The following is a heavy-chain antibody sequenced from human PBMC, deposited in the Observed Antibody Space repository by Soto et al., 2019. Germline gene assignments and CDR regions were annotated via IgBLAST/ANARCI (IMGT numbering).Heavy chain of an antibody. CDR3: AKDVTIFGVVMSPFDY. CDR1: GFTFSSYG. Sequence: GGSLRLSCAASGFTFSSYGMHWVRQAPGKGLEWVAVISYDGSNKYYADSVKGRFTISRDNSKNTLYLQMNSLRAEDTAVYYGAKDVTIFGVVMSPFDYWGQGTLVTVSS. CDR2: ISYDGSNK. V-gene: IGHV3-30*18. D-gene: IGHD3-3*01. J-gene: IGHJ4*02.